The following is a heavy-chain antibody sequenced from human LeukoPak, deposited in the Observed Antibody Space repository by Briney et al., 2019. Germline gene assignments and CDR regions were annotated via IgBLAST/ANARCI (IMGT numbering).Heavy chain of an antibody. D-gene: IGHD2-2*01. CDR1: GLRFSDYY. CDR3: ARETFCTNTTCPIGDHFDY. CDR2: ISSGGDIM. V-gene: IGHV3-11*04. Sequence: GGSLRLSCAASGLRFSDYYVSWIRQAPGKGLQWVSYISSGGDIMHYADSVKGRFTSSRDNAKNSLYLQMNSLRAEDTAVYYCARETFCTNTTCPIGDHFDYWGQGTLVTVSS. J-gene: IGHJ4*02.